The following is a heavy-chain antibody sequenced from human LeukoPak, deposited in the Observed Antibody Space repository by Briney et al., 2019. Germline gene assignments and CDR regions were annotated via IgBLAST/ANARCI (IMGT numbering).Heavy chain of an antibody. V-gene: IGHV1-69*05. Sequence: SVKVSCKASGGTFSSYAISWVRQAPGQGLGWMGGIIPIFGTANYAQKFQGRVTITTDESTSTAYMELGSLRSEDTAVYYCAREGDCSSTSCYSNYFDYWGQGTLVTVSS. J-gene: IGHJ4*02. CDR2: IIPIFGTA. CDR1: GGTFSSYA. CDR3: AREGDCSSTSCYSNYFDY. D-gene: IGHD2-2*02.